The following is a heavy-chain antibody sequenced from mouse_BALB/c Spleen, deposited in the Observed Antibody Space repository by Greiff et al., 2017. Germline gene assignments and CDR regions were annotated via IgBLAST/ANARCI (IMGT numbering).Heavy chain of an antibody. CDR3: ARHGGNYWYFDV. Sequence: EVQLVESGGDLVKPGGSLKLSCAASGFTFSSYGMSWVRQTPDQRLEWVATLSSGGSYTYYPESVKGRFTISRDNAKNTLYLQMSSLKSEDTAMYYGARHGGNYWYFDVWGAGTTVTVSS. D-gene: IGHD2-1*01. J-gene: IGHJ1*01. CDR1: GFTFSSYG. V-gene: IGHV5-6*01. CDR2: LSSGGSYT.